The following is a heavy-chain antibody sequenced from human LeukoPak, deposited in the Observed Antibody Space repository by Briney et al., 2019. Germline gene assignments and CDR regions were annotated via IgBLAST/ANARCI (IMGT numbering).Heavy chain of an antibody. CDR1: GFTFSSSW. J-gene: IGHJ4*02. CDR3: ARGGRPDY. Sequence: GGSLRLSCATSGFTFSSSWMSWVRQAPGKGLECVANIKEDGREKYYVNSVKGRFTISRDNAKNSLYLRMSSLRAEDTAVYYCARGGRPDYWGQGTLVTVSS. D-gene: IGHD3-10*01. V-gene: IGHV3-7*01. CDR2: IKEDGREK.